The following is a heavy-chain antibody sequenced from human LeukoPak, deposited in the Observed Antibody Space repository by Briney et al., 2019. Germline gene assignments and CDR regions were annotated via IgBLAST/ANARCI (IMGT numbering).Heavy chain of an antibody. V-gene: IGHV4-39*01. CDR2: IYYSGST. Sequence: PSETLSLTCTVSGVSISSSSYYWGWIRQPPGKGLEWIGSIYYSGSTYYNPSLKSRVTISVDTSKNQFSLKLTTVTAADTAVYYCARHRIPAADDAFDIWGQGTMVTVSS. CDR1: GVSISSSSYY. D-gene: IGHD6-13*01. CDR3: ARHRIPAADDAFDI. J-gene: IGHJ3*02.